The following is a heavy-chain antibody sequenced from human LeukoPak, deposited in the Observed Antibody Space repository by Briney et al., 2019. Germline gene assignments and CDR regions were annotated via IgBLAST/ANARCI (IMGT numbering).Heavy chain of an antibody. Sequence: GGSLRLSCAASGFTFTTYAMTWVRQAPGKGLEWVSGINGSSGDSTYYADSVKGRFTISRDNSKNTLYLQMNSLRAEDTAVYYCAKGAWYQLLFDYWGQGTLVTVSS. V-gene: IGHV3-23*01. CDR1: GFTFTTYA. J-gene: IGHJ4*02. CDR2: INGSSGDST. CDR3: AKGAWYQLLFDY. D-gene: IGHD2-2*01.